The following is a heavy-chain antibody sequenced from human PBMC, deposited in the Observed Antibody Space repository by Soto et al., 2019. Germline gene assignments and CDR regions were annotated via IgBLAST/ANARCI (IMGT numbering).Heavy chain of an antibody. V-gene: IGHV4-4*02. D-gene: IGHD2-15*01. CDR3: ARIAVVSSALDP. Sequence: SETLSLTCDVSGVSISSSHWWCWLRQPPGKGLAWIGEVYHSGRANYNPSLKSRVSMSVDKSKNQFSLGLTSVSAADTALYFCARIAVVSSALDPWGQGTLVTVSS. J-gene: IGHJ5*02. CDR1: GVSISSSHW. CDR2: VYHSGRA.